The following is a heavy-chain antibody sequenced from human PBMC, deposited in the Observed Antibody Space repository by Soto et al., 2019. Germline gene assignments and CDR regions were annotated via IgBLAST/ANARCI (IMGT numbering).Heavy chain of an antibody. J-gene: IGHJ6*02. D-gene: IGHD3-3*01. CDR3: AKDLNGYYDFTSYYYYGMDV. CDR1: GFTFSSYG. V-gene: IGHV3-30*18. CDR2: ISYDGSNK. Sequence: QVQLVESGGGVVQPGRSLRLSCAASGFTFSSYGMHWVRQAPGKGLEWVAVISYDGSNKYYADSVKGRFTISRDNSKNTLYLQMNSLRAEDTAVYYCAKDLNGYYDFTSYYYYGMDVWGQGTTVTVSS.